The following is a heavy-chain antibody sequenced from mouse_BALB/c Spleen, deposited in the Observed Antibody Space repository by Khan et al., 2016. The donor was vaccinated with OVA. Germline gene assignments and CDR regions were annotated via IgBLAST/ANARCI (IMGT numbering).Heavy chain of an antibody. Sequence: VQLQQSGPELVEPGASVKMSCKASGYTFTNYVIHWVKQTPGQGLEWIGYINPDNAGTRYNDKFKGKAPLTSDISSTSAYLELLSLTSEDYAVSDCAREAASWDFSLPYWGQGTLVTVAA. J-gene: IGHJ3*01. CDR2: INPDNAGT. D-gene: IGHD4-1*01. CDR1: GYTFTNYV. CDR3: AREAASWDFSLPY. V-gene: IGHV1S136*01.